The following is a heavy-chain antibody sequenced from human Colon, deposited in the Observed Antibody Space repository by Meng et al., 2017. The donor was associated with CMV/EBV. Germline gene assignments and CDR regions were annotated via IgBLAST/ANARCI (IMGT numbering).Heavy chain of an antibody. CDR2: INLWNGNI. CDR1: GYTFNKHG. J-gene: IGHJ4*02. V-gene: IGHV1-18*01. D-gene: IGHD3-16*01. CDR3: AKDLFSPGGNSCFDH. Sequence: ASVKVSCKASGYTFNKHGINWVQQAPGQGLEWMGWINLWNGNIESAQKFQGRITLTTDASTSTVYMELRSLTSDDTAVYYCAKDLFSPGGNSCFDHWGQGTLVTVSS.